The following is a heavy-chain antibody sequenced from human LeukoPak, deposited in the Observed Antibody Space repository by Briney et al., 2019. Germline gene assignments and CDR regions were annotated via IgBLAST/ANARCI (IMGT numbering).Heavy chain of an antibody. CDR1: GFTFSSYG. D-gene: IGHD4-17*01. CDR3: AKGDRDYGDHVGLDY. V-gene: IGHV3-23*01. J-gene: IGHJ4*02. Sequence: GGTLRLSCAASGFTFSSYGMSWVRQAPGKGLEWVSAISGSGGSTYYADSVKGRFTISRDNSKNTLYRQMNSLRAEDTAVYYCAKGDRDYGDHVGLDYWGQGTLVTVSS. CDR2: ISGSGGST.